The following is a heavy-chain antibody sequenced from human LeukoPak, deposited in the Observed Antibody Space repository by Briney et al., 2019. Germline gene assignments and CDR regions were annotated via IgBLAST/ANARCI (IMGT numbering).Heavy chain of an antibody. D-gene: IGHD6-13*01. CDR1: GFTFSSYA. J-gene: IGHJ4*02. V-gene: IGHV3-74*01. CDR3: ASTAAATDPPGF. Sequence: GGSLRLSCAASGFTFSSYAMHWVRQAPGKGLVWVSRINSDGSSTSYADSVKGRFTISRDNAKNTLYLQMNSLRGEDTAVYYCASTAAATDPPGFWGQGTLVTVSS. CDR2: INSDGSST.